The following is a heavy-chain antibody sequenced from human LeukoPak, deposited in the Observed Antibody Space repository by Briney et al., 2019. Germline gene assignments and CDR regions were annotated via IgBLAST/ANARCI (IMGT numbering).Heavy chain of an antibody. J-gene: IGHJ4*02. Sequence: SETLSLTCVVYGGSSSGFYWTWIRQTPGKGLEWIGKINVGGGTNYNPSLKSRVTMSLDTSKNQFSLKLSSVTAADTAVYYCARDYDILTGYSLFDYWGQGTLVTVSS. V-gene: IGHV4-34*01. D-gene: IGHD3-9*01. CDR1: GGSSSGFY. CDR3: ARDYDILTGYSLFDY. CDR2: INVGGGT.